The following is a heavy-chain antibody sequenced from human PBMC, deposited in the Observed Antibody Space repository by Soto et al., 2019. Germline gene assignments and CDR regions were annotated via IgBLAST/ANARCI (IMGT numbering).Heavy chain of an antibody. J-gene: IGHJ3*02. D-gene: IGHD5-12*01. CDR2: ISRSSTYI. CDR3: ARDGPLLGYSGINAFDI. Sequence: GGSLRLSCAASGFTFSSYSMNWVRQAPGKGLEWVSSISRSSTYIYYADSVKGRFTISRDNAKNSLYLQMNSLRAEDTAVYYCARDGPLLGYSGINAFDIWGQGTMVTVSS. CDR1: GFTFSSYS. V-gene: IGHV3-21*01.